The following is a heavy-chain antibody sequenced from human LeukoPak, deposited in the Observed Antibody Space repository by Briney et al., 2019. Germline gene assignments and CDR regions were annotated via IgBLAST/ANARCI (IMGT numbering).Heavy chain of an antibody. V-gene: IGHV1-2*02. Sequence: ASVKVSCKASGYTFTGYYMHWVRQAPGQGLEWMGWIKPNNGGTNYAQKFQGRVTMTKDTSISTAYMELSRLRSDDTAVYYCARARGDIVVVPAAIWFDPWGQGTLVTVSS. D-gene: IGHD2-2*01. CDR3: ARARGDIVVVPAAIWFDP. CDR2: IKPNNGGT. CDR1: GYTFTGYY. J-gene: IGHJ5*02.